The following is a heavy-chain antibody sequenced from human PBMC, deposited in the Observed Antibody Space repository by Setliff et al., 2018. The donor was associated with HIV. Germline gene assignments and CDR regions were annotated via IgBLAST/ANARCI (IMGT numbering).Heavy chain of an antibody. D-gene: IGHD2-2*02. Sequence: PGGSLRLSCAASGFTFNSYNMSWVRQAPGKGLEWVSSISSTSRYIFYADSVQGRFTFSRDNAKNSLYLQMNSLRVEDKAVYYCARDRDNIPSENWFDPWGQGTLVTVSS. CDR1: GFTFNSYN. V-gene: IGHV3-21*01. J-gene: IGHJ5*02. CDR2: ISSTSRYI. CDR3: ARDRDNIPSENWFDP.